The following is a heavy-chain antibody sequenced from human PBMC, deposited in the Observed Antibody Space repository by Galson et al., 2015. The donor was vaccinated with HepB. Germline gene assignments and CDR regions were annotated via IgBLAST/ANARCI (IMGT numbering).Heavy chain of an antibody. CDR1: GFTFTTYP. CDR3: ARGSRGSYLFSEFDY. D-gene: IGHD1-26*01. V-gene: IGHV7-4-1*02. Sequence: SVKVSCKASGFTFTTYPMNWVRQAPGHGLEWMGWINTNTGNPTYAQGFTGRFVFSLDTSASTAYLQISNLKAEDTAAYYCARGSRGSYLFSEFDYWGQGTLVTVSS. J-gene: IGHJ4*02. CDR2: INTNTGNP.